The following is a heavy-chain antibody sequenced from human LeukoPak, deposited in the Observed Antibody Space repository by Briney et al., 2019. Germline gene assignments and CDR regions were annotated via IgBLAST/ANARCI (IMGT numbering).Heavy chain of an antibody. J-gene: IGHJ5*02. Sequence: GGSLKLSCAASGFTFSGSAMHWVRQASGKGLEWVGRIRSKANSYATAYAASVKGRFTISRDDSKNTAYPQMNSLKTEDTAVYYCTRTKDYDFWSGYCLDPWGQGTLVTVSS. CDR3: TRTKDYDFWSGYCLDP. CDR1: GFTFSGSA. CDR2: IRSKANSYAT. V-gene: IGHV3-73*01. D-gene: IGHD3-3*01.